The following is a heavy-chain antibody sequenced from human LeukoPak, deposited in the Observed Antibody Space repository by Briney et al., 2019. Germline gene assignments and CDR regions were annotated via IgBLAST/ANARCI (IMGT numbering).Heavy chain of an antibody. CDR1: GFTFSSYS. V-gene: IGHV3-48*01. D-gene: IGHD3-10*01. CDR3: ARASTYYYGSGSMLFDY. CDR2: ISSSSSTI. Sequence: GGSLRLSCAASGFTFSSYSMNWVRQAPGKGLEWVSDISSSSSTIYYADSVKGRFTISRDNAKNSLYPEMNSLRAEDTAVYYCARASTYYYGSGSMLFDYWGQGTLVTVSS. J-gene: IGHJ4*02.